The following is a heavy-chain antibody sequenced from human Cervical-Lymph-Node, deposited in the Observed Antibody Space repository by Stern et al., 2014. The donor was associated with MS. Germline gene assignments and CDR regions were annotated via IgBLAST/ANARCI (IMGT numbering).Heavy chain of an antibody. CDR2: VYYSGAT. CDR1: GDSISSYTHY. Sequence: VQLLESGPGLVKPSETLSLTCAVSGDSISSYTHYWAWIRQPPGKGLEWIGSVYYSGATYYNPSLKSPVPIPVDTSKNPFPLGLNSVTAADTAVYYCAKHACTGAACPFDLWGQGTLVTVSS. D-gene: IGHD2-8*02. V-gene: IGHV4-39*01. CDR3: AKHACTGAACPFDL. J-gene: IGHJ4*02.